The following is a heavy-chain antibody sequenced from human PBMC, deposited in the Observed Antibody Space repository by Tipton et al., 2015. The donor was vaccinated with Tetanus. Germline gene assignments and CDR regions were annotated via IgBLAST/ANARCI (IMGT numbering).Heavy chain of an antibody. Sequence: TLSLTCTVSGASITSSNYFWGWIRQPPGKGLEWIGYIYYSGNSDYNPSLKSRVTLSVDTSNNQFSLKLNSVTAADTAVYYCARLASYSNHLDAWGQGALVTVSS. CDR3: ARLASYSNHLDA. D-gene: IGHD4-11*01. V-gene: IGHV4-30-4*08. CDR1: GASITSSNYF. J-gene: IGHJ4*02. CDR2: IYYSGNS.